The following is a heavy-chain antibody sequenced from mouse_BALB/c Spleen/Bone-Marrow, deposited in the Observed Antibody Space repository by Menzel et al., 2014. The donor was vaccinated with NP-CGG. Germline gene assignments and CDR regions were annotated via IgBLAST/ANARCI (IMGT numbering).Heavy chain of an antibody. CDR2: INPSTDYT. V-gene: IGHV1-7*01. D-gene: IGHD1-1*01. Sequence: VQLQQSGAELAKPGASLKMSCKASGYTFTGYWMHWVKQRPGQGLEWIGYINPSTDYTEYNQKFKDKATLTADKSSSTAFMQLSSLTSEDSAVYYCARRAYGGSYGFAYWGQGTLVTVSA. CDR1: GYTFTGYW. CDR3: ARRAYGGSYGFAY. J-gene: IGHJ3*01.